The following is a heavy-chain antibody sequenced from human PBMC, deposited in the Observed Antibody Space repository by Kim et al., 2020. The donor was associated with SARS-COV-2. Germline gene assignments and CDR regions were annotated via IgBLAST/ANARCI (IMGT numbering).Heavy chain of an antibody. J-gene: IGHJ6*02. CDR3: ARDPGYSSSWYVRGSYGMDG. V-gene: IGHV1-46*01. D-gene: IGHD6-13*01. Sequence: ASVKVSCKASGYTFTSYYMHWVRQAPGQGLEWMGIINPSGGSTSYAQKFQGRVTMTRDTSTSTVYMELSSLRSEDTAVYYCARDPGYSSSWYVRGSYGMDGWGQGTTVTVSS. CDR1: GYTFTSYY. CDR2: INPSGGST.